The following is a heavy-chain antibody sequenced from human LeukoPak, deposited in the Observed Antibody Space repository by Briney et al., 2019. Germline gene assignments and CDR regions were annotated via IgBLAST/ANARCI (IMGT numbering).Heavy chain of an antibody. J-gene: IGHJ6*02. V-gene: IGHV3-7*01. CDR3: ASWPYGSGLFYYYYGMDV. D-gene: IGHD3-10*01. Sequence: GGSLRLSCAASGFTFSDYWMSWVRQAPGKGLEWVANIKQDGGEKYYVDSVKGRFTISRDNAKNSLYLQMNSLRAEDTAVYYCASWPYGSGLFYYYYGMDVWGQGTTVTVSS. CDR1: GFTFSDYW. CDR2: IKQDGGEK.